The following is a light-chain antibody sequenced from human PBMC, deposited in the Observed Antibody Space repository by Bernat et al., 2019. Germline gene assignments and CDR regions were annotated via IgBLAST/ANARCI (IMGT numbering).Light chain of an antibody. Sequence: EIVLTQSPGTLSLSPGERATLSCRASQSVSSSYLAWYQQKPGQAPSLLIYGASSRATGIPDRFSGSGSGTDFTLTISRLDPEDSAVYYCQQDGGSPRTFGQGTKVEIK. J-gene: IGKJ1*01. CDR1: QSVSSSY. CDR2: GAS. V-gene: IGKV3-20*01. CDR3: QQDGGSPRT.